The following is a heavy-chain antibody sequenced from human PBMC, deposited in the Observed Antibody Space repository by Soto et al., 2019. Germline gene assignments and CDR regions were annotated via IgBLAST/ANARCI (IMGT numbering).Heavy chain of an antibody. Sequence: EVQLLESGGSLVQPGGSLRLTCAASGFTFRTYAMSWVRQAPGEGLEWVAGLFGSGGGISYADSVKGRFTISRDNSKNMLYLQMNSLRAEDTAVYYCAKVRQPDGRWPFDLWGRGTLVTVSS. D-gene: IGHD2-8*01. CDR2: LFGSGGGI. CDR1: GFTFRTYA. V-gene: IGHV3-23*01. J-gene: IGHJ4*02. CDR3: AKVRQPDGRWPFDL.